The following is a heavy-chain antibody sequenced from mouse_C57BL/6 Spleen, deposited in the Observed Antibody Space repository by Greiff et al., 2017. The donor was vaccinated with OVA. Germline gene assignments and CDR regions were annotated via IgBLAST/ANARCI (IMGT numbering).Heavy chain of an antibody. CDR2: IHPNSGST. CDR3: ARSIYYGYDNYAMDY. V-gene: IGHV1-64*01. CDR1: GYTFTSYW. Sequence: QVQLQQPGAELVKPGASVKLSCKASGYTFTSYWMDWVKQRPGQGLEWIGMIHPNSGSTNYNEKFKSKATLTVDKSSSTAYMQLSSLTSEDSAVYYCARSIYYGYDNYAMDYWGQGTSVTVSS. J-gene: IGHJ4*01. D-gene: IGHD2-2*01.